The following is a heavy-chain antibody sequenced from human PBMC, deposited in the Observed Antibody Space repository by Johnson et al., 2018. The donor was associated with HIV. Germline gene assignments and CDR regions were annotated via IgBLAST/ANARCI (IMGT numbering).Heavy chain of an antibody. Sequence: EVQLVESGGGLVQPGRSLRLSCAASGFTFDYYAMHWVRQAPGKGLEWVSGISWNSGRIGYADSVKGRLTISRDNAKNSLHLQMNSLRPEDTALYYCARSPSWAAAGTNGAFDIWGQGTMVTVSS. J-gene: IGHJ3*02. V-gene: IGHV3-9*01. CDR2: ISWNSGRI. D-gene: IGHD6-13*01. CDR3: ARSPSWAAAGTNGAFDI. CDR1: GFTFDYYA.